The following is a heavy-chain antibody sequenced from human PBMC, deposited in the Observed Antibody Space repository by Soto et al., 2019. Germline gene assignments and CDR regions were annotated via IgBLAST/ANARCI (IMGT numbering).Heavy chain of an antibody. CDR3: ARGGGCDSFDY. Sequence: QLQLHMSGSGLVKPSQTLSLTCTVSGASITYGAYSWSWIRQTPGKGLEWIGYINHLETTFYNPSFENRLTLPMDTTTNQCSLALKSMSAADRAVYFCARGGGCDSFDYWGQGILVTVSS. J-gene: IGHJ4*02. V-gene: IGHV4-30-2*01. D-gene: IGHD1-26*01. CDR2: INHLETT. CDR1: GASITYGAYS.